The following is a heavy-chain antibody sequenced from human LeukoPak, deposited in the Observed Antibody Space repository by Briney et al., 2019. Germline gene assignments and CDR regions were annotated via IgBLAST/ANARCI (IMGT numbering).Heavy chain of an antibody. CDR3: ARDTVGWLYAFDI. D-gene: IGHD3-3*01. CDR1: GFTVSSNY. CDR2: IYSGGST. V-gene: IGHV3-53*01. Sequence: PGGSLRLSCAASGFTVSSNYMSWVRQAPGKGLEWVSVIYSGGSTYYADSVKGRFTISRDNSKNTLYLQMNSLRAEDTAVYYCARDTVGWLYAFDIWGQGTMVTVSS. J-gene: IGHJ3*02.